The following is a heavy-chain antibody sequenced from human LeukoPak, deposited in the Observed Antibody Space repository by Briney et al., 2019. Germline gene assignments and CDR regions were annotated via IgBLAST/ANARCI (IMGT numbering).Heavy chain of an antibody. CDR1: GFTFSDYY. V-gene: IGHV3-11*06. CDR3: ASETKRGYSYGSPTDAFDI. D-gene: IGHD5-18*01. CDR2: ISTSSSYI. J-gene: IGHJ3*02. Sequence: PGGSLRLSCAASGFTFSDYYMSWIRQAPGKGLEWVSSISTSSSYIYYADSLKGRFTISRDNARNSLYLQMNSLRAEDTALYYCASETKRGYSYGSPTDAFDIWGQGTLVTVSS.